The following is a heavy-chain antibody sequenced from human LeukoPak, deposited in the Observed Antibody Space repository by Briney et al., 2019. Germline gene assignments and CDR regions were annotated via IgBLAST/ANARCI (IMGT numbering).Heavy chain of an antibody. J-gene: IGHJ1*01. CDR3: AKGSRDGYNTFQH. D-gene: IGHD5-24*01. CDR1: GFTFSSYW. CDR2: INSDGSST. Sequence: GGSLRLSCGASGFTFSSYWVHWVRQAPGKGLLWVSRINSDGSSTSYADSVKGRFTISRDNAKNTLYLQMNSLRAEDTAVYYCAKGSRDGYNTFQHWGQGTLVTVSS. V-gene: IGHV3-74*01.